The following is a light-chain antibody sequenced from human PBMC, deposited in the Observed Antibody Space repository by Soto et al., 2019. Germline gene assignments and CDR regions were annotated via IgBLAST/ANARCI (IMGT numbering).Light chain of an antibody. Sequence: IVLTQSPGTLSLSPGERATLSCRASQSVSSSYLAWYQQKPGQAPRLLIYGASRRATGIPDRFSGSGSGTDFTLSISRLEPEDFAVYWCQHYGNSPTFGQGTKVDIK. J-gene: IGKJ1*01. V-gene: IGKV3-20*01. CDR3: QHYGNSPT. CDR2: GAS. CDR1: QSVSSSY.